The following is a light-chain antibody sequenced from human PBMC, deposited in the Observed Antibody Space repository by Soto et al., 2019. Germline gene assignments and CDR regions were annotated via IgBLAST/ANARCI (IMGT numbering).Light chain of an antibody. CDR3: QQFNNYLPWT. J-gene: IGKJ1*01. V-gene: IGKV1D-13*01. CDR1: QGISSA. Sequence: AIQLTQSPSSLSASVGDRVTITCRASQGISSALDWYQQKPGKAPKLMIYDASSLESGVPSRFSGSGSGTEFTRTISSLQPEDFATYYCQQFNNYLPWTVGQGTKVEIK. CDR2: DAS.